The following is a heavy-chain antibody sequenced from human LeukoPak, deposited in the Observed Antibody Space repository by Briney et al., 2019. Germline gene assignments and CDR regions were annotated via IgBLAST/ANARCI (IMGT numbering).Heavy chain of an antibody. CDR2: TSSSGSTI. CDR3: ARDLSAPPRTMIAY. D-gene: IGHD3-22*01. V-gene: IGHV3-11*04. J-gene: IGHJ4*02. CDR1: GFTFSDYY. Sequence: GGSLRLSCAASGFTFSDYYMSWIRQAPGKGLEWVSYTSSSGSTIYYADSVKGRFTISRDNAKNSLYLQMNSLRAEDTAVYYCARDLSAPPRTMIAYWGQGTLVTVSS.